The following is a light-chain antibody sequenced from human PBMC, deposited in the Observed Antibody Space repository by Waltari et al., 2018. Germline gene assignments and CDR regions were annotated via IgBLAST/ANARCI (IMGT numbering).Light chain of an antibody. CDR1: KWRENY. Sequence: SAELTQAPSASVAPAQTASVPCSGAKWRENYPRWYQQKPGQSPVLVLYQDTKRPSGIPERFSGSNSGNTATLTISGTQAMDEAEYYCQAWDSSTYHVVFGGGTKLTVL. J-gene: IGLJ2*01. CDR3: QAWDSSTYHVV. V-gene: IGLV3-1*01. CDR2: QDT.